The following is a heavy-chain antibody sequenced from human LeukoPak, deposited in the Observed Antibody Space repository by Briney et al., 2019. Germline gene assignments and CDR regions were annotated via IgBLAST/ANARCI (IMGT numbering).Heavy chain of an antibody. J-gene: IGHJ4*01. Sequence: SETLSLTCTVSGDSISSGNYYWTWIRQPAGKGLEWIGRIYTSGSTNYNPSLKSRVTISVDTSKNQFSLKLSSVTAADTAVYYCATLGYSYGTXYWGXXTLXTVSS. V-gene: IGHV4-61*02. CDR2: IYTSGST. CDR1: GDSISSGNYY. CDR3: ATLGYSYGTXY. D-gene: IGHD5-18*01.